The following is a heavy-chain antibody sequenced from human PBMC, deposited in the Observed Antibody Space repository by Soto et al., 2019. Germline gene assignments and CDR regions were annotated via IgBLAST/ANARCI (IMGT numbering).Heavy chain of an antibody. CDR2: INAGNGNT. V-gene: IGHV1-3*01. D-gene: IGHD3-10*01. Sequence: GASVKVSCKASGYTFTSYAMHWVRQAPGQRLEWMGWINAGNGNTKYSQKFQGRVTITRDTSASTAYMELSSLRSEDTAVYYCARDPPNHLWFGNFDYWGQGTLVTVSS. J-gene: IGHJ4*02. CDR1: GYTFTSYA. CDR3: ARDPPNHLWFGNFDY.